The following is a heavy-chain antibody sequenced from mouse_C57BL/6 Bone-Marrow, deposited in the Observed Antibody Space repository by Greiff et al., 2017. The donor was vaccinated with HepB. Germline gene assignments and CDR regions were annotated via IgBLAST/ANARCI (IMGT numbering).Heavy chain of an antibody. CDR1: GFTFSDYY. Sequence: EVQVVESEGGLVQPGSSMKLSCTASGFTFSDYYMAWVRQVPEKGLEWVANINYDGSSTYYLDSLKSRFIISRDNAKNILYLQMSSLKSEDTATYYCARDLNYYGSSYEFAYWGQGTLVTVSA. J-gene: IGHJ3*01. CDR2: INYDGSST. D-gene: IGHD1-1*01. CDR3: ARDLNYYGSSYEFAY. V-gene: IGHV5-16*01.